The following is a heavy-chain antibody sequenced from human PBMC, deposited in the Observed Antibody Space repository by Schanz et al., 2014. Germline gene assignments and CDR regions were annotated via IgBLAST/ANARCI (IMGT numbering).Heavy chain of an antibody. J-gene: IGHJ4*02. D-gene: IGHD4-17*01. Sequence: QVQLVESGGGVVQPGRSLRLSCATSGLNFDYYGMNWVRQAPGKGLARVANIGYDGSEKYYVDSDKGRFTISRDKSKNRLELQVMSLRAGDTAVYGCVRDVGGDRTDYWGQGTLVTVSS. CDR1: GLNFDYYG. CDR2: IGYDGSEK. V-gene: IGHV3-33*01. CDR3: VRDVGGDRTDY.